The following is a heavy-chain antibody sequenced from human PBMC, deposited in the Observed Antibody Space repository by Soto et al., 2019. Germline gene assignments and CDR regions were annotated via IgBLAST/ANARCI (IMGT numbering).Heavy chain of an antibody. J-gene: IGHJ6*02. Sequence: VTVSCRASGRTFSSYAISWVRQAPGQGLEWMGGIIPIFGTANYAQKFQGRVTITADESTSTAYMELSSLRSEDTAVYYCAREDSGSNYGSGYYYGMDVWG. D-gene: IGHD1-26*01. CDR2: IIPIFGTA. CDR1: GRTFSSYA. CDR3: AREDSGSNYGSGYYYGMDV. V-gene: IGHV1-69*13.